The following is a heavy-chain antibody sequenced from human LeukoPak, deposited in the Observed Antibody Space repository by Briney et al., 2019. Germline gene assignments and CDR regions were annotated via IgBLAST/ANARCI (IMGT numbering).Heavy chain of an antibody. V-gene: IGHV1-2*02. D-gene: IGHD4-11*01. CDR3: SKQLRDSFDI. CDR2: INPNSGGT. CDR1: GYTFTVNN. J-gene: IGHJ3*02. Sequence: GASVTVSFTASGYTFTVNNMYRVRQAPGQGHEWVGWINPNSGGTNYSQKFQGTVTMIRDTSITTAYMELRRLTSVYTALYYFSKQLRDSFDIWGQGTMVTVS.